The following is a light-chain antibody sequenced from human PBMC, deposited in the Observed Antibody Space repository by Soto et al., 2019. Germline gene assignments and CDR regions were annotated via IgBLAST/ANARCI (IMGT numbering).Light chain of an antibody. J-gene: IGKJ5*01. CDR2: AAS. CDR1: EGISSY. CDR3: QQSYSTPIT. V-gene: IGKV1-39*01. Sequence: IWMTQSPSLLSASTGDIVTISFRMSEGISSYLNWYQQKPGKAPKLLIYAASGLQSGVPSRFSGSGSGTDFTLTICSLQPEDFATYYCQQSYSTPITFCQGTRLEI.